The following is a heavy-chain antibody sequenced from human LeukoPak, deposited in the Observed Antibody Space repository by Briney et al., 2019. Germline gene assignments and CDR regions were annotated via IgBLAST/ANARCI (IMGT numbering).Heavy chain of an antibody. D-gene: IGHD5-18*01. J-gene: IGHJ6*02. V-gene: IGHV4-39*01. CDR1: GGSISSGGYY. Sequence: PSETLSLTCTVSGGSISSGGYYWGWIRQPPGKGLEWIGSIYYSGSTYYNPSLKSRVTISVDTSKNQFSLKLSSVTAADTAVYYCARQDTAMVGYYYYYYGMDVWGQGTTVTVSS. CDR2: IYYSGST. CDR3: ARQDTAMVGYYYYYYGMDV.